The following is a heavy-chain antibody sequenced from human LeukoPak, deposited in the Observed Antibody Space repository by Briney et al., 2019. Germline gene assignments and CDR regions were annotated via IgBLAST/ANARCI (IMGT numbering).Heavy chain of an antibody. D-gene: IGHD3-22*01. V-gene: IGHV3-23*01. CDR3: AKELKISTLDYESSDSPTLGFDS. CDR2: VSGSGDST. CDR1: GFTFSSYA. J-gene: IGHJ5*01. Sequence: TGGSLRLSCAASGFTFSSYAMSWVRQAPGKGLEWVSAVSGSGDSTYYAGSVKGRFTISRDNPKNTLYLQMNNLRAEDTAVYYCAKELKISTLDYESSDSPTLGFDSWGQGTLVTVSS.